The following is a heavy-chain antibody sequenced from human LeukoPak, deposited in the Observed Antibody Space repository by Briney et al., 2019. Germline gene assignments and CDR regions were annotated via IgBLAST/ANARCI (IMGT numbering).Heavy chain of an antibody. Sequence: KSSETLSLTCTVSGGSISSYYWGWIRQPPGKGLEWIGSIYYSGSTYYNPSLKSRVTISVDTSKNQFSLKLSSVTAADTAVYYCASSANSGSYYDPFDYWGQGTLVTVSS. V-gene: IGHV4-39*01. CDR3: ASSANSGSYYDPFDY. J-gene: IGHJ4*02. CDR1: GGSISSYY. D-gene: IGHD1-26*01. CDR2: IYYSGST.